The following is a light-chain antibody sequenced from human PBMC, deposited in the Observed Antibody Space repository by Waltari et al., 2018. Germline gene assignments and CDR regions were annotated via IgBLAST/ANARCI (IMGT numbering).Light chain of an antibody. J-gene: IGLJ7*01. CDR3: GTWDSSLSGAV. CDR1: SPNIGNTY. V-gene: IGLV1-51*02. Sequence: QSVLTQPPSVSAAPAQRVTISCSGGSPNIGNTYVPWYRQFPGTAPKLLIYENTERPSGIPGRFSGSKSGTSATLDITGLQAGDEADYYCGTWDSSLSGAVFGGGTHLTVL. CDR2: ENT.